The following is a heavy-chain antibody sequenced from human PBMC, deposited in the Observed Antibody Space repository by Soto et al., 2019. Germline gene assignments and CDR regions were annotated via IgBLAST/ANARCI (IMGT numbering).Heavy chain of an antibody. Sequence: QVQLQESGPGLVKPSGTLSLTCAVSGGSISSSNWWSWVRQPPGKGLEWIGEIYHSGSTNYNPSLKSRVPISVDKSKNQFSLKLSSVTAADTAVYYCAREAAIFGVVIIYYGMDVWGQGTTVTVSS. D-gene: IGHD3-3*01. CDR1: GGSISSSNW. CDR2: IYHSGST. J-gene: IGHJ6*02. CDR3: AREAAIFGVVIIYYGMDV. V-gene: IGHV4-4*02.